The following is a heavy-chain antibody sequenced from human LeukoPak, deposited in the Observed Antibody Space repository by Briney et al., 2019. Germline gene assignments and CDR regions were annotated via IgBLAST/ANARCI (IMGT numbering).Heavy chain of an antibody. D-gene: IGHD3-16*01. J-gene: IGHJ6*03. CDR2: IYYSGST. CDR1: GGSFSGYY. CDR3: ARDWGVAATPGYMDV. Sequence: PSETLSLTCAVYGGSFSGYYWSWIRQPPGKGLEWIGYIYYSGSTNYNPSLKSRVTISVDTSKNQFSLKLTSVTAADTAVYYCARDWGVAATPGYMDVWGKGTTVTVSS. V-gene: IGHV4-59*01.